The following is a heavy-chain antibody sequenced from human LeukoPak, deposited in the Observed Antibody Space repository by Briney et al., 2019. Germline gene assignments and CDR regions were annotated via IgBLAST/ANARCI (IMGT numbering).Heavy chain of an antibody. CDR3: AKDNYGSGYNWFDP. D-gene: IGHD3-10*01. V-gene: IGHV3-9*01. CDR1: GFTFSSYW. CDR2: ISWNSDTM. Sequence: GGSLRLSCAGSGFTFSSYWMHWVRQGPGKGLEWVSGISWNSDTMDYADSVKGRFTISRDNAKNSLYLQMNSLRPEDTALYYCAKDNYGSGYNWFDPWGQGTLVIVSS. J-gene: IGHJ5*02.